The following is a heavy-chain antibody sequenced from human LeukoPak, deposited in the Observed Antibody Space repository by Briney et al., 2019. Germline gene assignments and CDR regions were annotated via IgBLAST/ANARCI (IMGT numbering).Heavy chain of an antibody. J-gene: IGHJ5*02. V-gene: IGHV4-59*01. Sequence: SETLSLTCTVSGGSISSYYWSWIRQPPGKGLEWIGYIYYSGSTNYNPSLKSRVTISVDTSKNQFSLKLSSVTAANTAVYYCARGAAAATGDWFDPWGQGTLVTVSS. D-gene: IGHD6-13*01. CDR1: GGSISSYY. CDR3: ARGAAAATGDWFDP. CDR2: IYYSGST.